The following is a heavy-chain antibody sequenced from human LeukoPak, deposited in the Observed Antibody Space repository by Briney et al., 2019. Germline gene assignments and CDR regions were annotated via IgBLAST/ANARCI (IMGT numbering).Heavy chain of an antibody. CDR3: ARDRLGGWELDY. CDR1: GGSFSGYY. V-gene: IGHV4-34*01. D-gene: IGHD1-26*01. Sequence: SETLSLTCAVYGGSFSGYYWSWIRQPPGKGLEWIGEINHSGSTNYNPSLKSRVTISIDRSKNQFSLKLSSVTAADTAVYYRARDRLGGWELDYWGQGTLVTVSS. CDR2: INHSGST. J-gene: IGHJ4*02.